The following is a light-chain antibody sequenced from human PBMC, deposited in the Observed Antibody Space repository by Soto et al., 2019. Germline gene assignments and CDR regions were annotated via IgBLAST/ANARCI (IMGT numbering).Light chain of an antibody. CDR3: QQYNNWPLT. CDR1: QSVSSN. CDR2: DAS. V-gene: IGKV3D-15*01. J-gene: IGKJ4*01. Sequence: EIVMTQSPATLSVSPGERATLSCRASQSVSSNLAWYQQKPGQAPRLLIYDASTRATGIPAGFRGSGSGTEFTLTISSLQSEDFAVYHCQQYNNWPLTFGGGTKVEIK.